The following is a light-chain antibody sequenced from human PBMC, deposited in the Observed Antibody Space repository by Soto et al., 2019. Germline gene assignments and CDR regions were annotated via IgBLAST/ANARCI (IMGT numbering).Light chain of an antibody. V-gene: IGKV1-5*03. CDR3: HQYYSFPRT. J-gene: IGKJ1*01. Sequence: DIQMTQSPSTLSASVGDRVTITCRASQSISSLLAWYQQKPGKAPKFLIYKASSLQSGVPSRFSGSGSGTEFTLTITSLQPDDFATYYSHQYYSFPRTFGRGTKVEVK. CDR2: KAS. CDR1: QSISSL.